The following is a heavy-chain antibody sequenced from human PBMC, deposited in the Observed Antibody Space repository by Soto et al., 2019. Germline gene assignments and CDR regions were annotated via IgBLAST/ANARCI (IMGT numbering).Heavy chain of an antibody. CDR3: AKGDSTTHGDSFDI. CDR1: GGSISSSY. J-gene: IGHJ3*02. Sequence: SETLSLTCSVSGGSISSSYWNWIRQPAGKGLEWIGRFYTTGRASYNPSLKGRLTLSGDTSKNQFSLRLGSVTAADTAVYYCAKGDSTTHGDSFDIWGQGTMVTVSS. D-gene: IGHD6-13*01. V-gene: IGHV4-4*07. CDR2: FYTTGRA.